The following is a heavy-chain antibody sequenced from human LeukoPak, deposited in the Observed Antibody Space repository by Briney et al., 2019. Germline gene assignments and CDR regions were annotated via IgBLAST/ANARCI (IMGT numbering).Heavy chain of an antibody. V-gene: IGHV4-61*10. CDR1: GGSISSGSYY. D-gene: IGHD3-3*01. CDR2: IYYSGST. CDR3: ARGGFWSGPSGNWFDP. Sequence: SQTLSLTCTVSGGSISSGSYYWSWIRQPAGKGLEWIGYIYYSGSTNYNPSLKSRVTISVDTSKNQFSLKLSSVTAADTAVYYCARGGFWSGPSGNWFDPWGQGTLVTVSS. J-gene: IGHJ5*02.